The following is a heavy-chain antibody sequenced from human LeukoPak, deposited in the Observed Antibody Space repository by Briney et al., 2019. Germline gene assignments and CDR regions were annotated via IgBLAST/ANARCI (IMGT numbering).Heavy chain of an antibody. Sequence: SETLSLTCTVSGGSISSGGYYWSWIRQHPGKGLEWIGYIYYSGSTYYNPSLKSRVTISVDTSKNQFSLKLSSVTAADTAVYYCARGRGAAGTWFAHADYWGQGTLVTVSS. CDR2: IYYSGST. J-gene: IGHJ4*02. CDR3: ARGRGAAGTWFAHADY. V-gene: IGHV4-31*03. CDR1: GGSISSGGYY. D-gene: IGHD6-13*01.